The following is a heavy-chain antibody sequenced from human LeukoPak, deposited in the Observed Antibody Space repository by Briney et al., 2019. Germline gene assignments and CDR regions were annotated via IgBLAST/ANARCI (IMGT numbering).Heavy chain of an antibody. Sequence: GGSLRLSCAASGFTLLTYAMSWVRQAPGKGLEWVSDISASGNAIYYADSVKGRFTISRDNSKSTLFLQMNSLRAEDTAVYYCAKGGLSGSGYYFHYWGQGTLLTVSS. V-gene: IGHV3-23*01. J-gene: IGHJ4*02. CDR2: ISASGNAI. CDR1: GFTLLTYA. CDR3: AKGGLSGSGYYFHY. D-gene: IGHD6-25*01.